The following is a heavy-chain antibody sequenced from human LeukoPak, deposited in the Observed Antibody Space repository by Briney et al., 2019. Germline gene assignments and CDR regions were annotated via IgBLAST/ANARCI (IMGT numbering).Heavy chain of an antibody. CDR1: GFTFSSYS. CDR2: ISSSSSTI. V-gene: IGHV3-48*04. D-gene: IGHD3-22*01. Sequence: GGSLRLSCAASGFTFSSYSMNWVRQAPGKGLEWASYISSSSSTIYYADSVKGRFTISRDNAKNSLYLQMNSLRAEDTAVYYCAKGPYYYDSSGYYPHAFDIWGQGTMVTVSS. CDR3: AKGPYYYDSSGYYPHAFDI. J-gene: IGHJ3*02.